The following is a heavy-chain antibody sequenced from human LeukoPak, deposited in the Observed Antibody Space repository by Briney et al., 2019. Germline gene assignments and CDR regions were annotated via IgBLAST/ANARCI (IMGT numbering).Heavy chain of an antibody. CDR2: IYYSGST. CDR1: GGSISSYY. V-gene: IGHV4-59*01. D-gene: IGHD4-17*01. Sequence: SETLSLTCTVSGGSISSYYWSWIRQPPGKGLEWIGYIYYSGSTNYNPSLKSRVTISVDTSKNQFSLKLSSVTAADTAVYYCARYLYGAYYYYMDVWGKGTTVTISS. CDR3: ARYLYGAYYYYMDV. J-gene: IGHJ6*03.